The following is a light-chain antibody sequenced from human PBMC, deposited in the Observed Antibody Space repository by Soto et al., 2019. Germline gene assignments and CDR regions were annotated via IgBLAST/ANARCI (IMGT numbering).Light chain of an antibody. CDR3: QHYGSSQYT. Sequence: DIQMTQSPSTLSGSVGDRVTITCRASQTISSWLAWYQQKPGKAPKLLIYKASTLKSGVPSRFSGSGSGTEFTLTISSLQPDDFETYYCQHYGSSQYTFGLGTKVDIK. CDR1: QTISSW. J-gene: IGKJ2*01. V-gene: IGKV1-5*03. CDR2: KAS.